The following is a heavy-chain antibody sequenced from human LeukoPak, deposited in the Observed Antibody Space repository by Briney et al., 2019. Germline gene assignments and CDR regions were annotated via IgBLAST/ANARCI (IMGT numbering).Heavy chain of an antibody. D-gene: IGHD3-10*02. CDR3: AELGITMIGGV. J-gene: IGHJ6*04. CDR1: GFTFSSYE. Sequence: PGGSLRLSCAASGFTFSSYEMNWVRQAPGKGLEWVSYISSSGSTIYYADSVKGRFIISRDNAKNSLYLQMNSLRAEDTAVYYCAELGITMIGGVWGKGTTVIISA. V-gene: IGHV3-48*03. CDR2: ISSSGSTI.